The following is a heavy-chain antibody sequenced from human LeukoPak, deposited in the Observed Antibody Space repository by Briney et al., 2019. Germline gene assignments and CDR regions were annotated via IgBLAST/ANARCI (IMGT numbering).Heavy chain of an antibody. CDR1: GFTLSGYS. Sequence: GGSLTLACAASGFTLSGYSMNWLRQAPGRGVEWVQDSGISCDIYYGENVKGRFTISRDNAKNPQYLQMNSLRAEDTAVYYCSTAKFDSWGQGTLVTVSS. J-gene: IGHJ4*02. CDR2: SGISCDI. CDR3: STAKFDS. V-gene: IGHV3-48*01.